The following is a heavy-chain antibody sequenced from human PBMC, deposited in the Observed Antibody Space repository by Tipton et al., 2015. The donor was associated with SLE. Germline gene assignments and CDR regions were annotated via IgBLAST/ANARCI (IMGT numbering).Heavy chain of an antibody. J-gene: IGHJ4*02. V-gene: IGHV4-59*11. Sequence: TLSLTCAVSGGSISSHYWSWIRQPPGRGLEWIGYLSYSGTTNYNPSLKSRVTISVDTSKNQFSLKLSSVTAADTAVYYCARDGSSAWYPYFDYWGQGTLVTISS. D-gene: IGHD6-13*01. CDR2: LSYSGTT. CDR1: GGSISSHY. CDR3: ARDGSSAWYPYFDY.